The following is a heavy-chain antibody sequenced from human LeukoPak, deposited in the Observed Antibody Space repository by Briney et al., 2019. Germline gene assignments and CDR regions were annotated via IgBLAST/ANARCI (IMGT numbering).Heavy chain of an antibody. D-gene: IGHD3-22*01. Sequence: GGSLRLSCAASGFTFSSYAMSWVRQAPGKGLEWVSAISGSGGSTYYADSVKGRFTISRDNSKNTLYLQMNSLGAEDTAVYYCAKRSYDSSGYPFDYWGQGTLVTVSS. CDR3: AKRSYDSSGYPFDY. CDR1: GFTFSSYA. V-gene: IGHV3-23*01. J-gene: IGHJ4*02. CDR2: ISGSGGST.